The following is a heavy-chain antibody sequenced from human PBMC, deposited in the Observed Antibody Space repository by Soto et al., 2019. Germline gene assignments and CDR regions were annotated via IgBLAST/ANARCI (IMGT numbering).Heavy chain of an antibody. CDR3: ARDSGGSYSMVFDY. J-gene: IGHJ4*02. D-gene: IGHD1-26*01. CDR1: GYSISSGYY. CDR2: IYHSGST. V-gene: IGHV4-38-2*02. Sequence: SETLSLTCAVSGYSISSGYYWGWIRQPPGKGLEWIGSIYHSGSTYYNPSLKSRVTISVDTSKNQFSLELSSVTAADTAVYYCARDSGGSYSMVFDYWGQGTLVTVSS.